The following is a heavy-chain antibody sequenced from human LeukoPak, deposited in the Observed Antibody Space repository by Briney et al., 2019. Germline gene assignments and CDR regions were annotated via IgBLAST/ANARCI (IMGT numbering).Heavy chain of an antibody. CDR2: IYHSGNT. V-gene: IGHV3-53*01. J-gene: IGHJ4*02. CDR3: ARVRVTGYSNFAY. Sequence: PGGSLRLSCAASGFTISSYYMAWVRQAPGKGLEWVSVIYHSGNTDYAGSVKGRFTISRDNSKNTVYLQMSSLRAEDTAVYYCARVRVTGYSNFAYWGQGTLVTVSS. D-gene: IGHD3-9*01. CDR1: GFTISSYY.